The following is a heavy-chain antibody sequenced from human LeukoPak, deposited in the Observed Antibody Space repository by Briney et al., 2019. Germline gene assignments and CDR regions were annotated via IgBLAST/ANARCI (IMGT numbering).Heavy chain of an antibody. CDR2: INPSGGST. D-gene: IGHD1-26*01. V-gene: IGHV1-46*01. CDR3: ARNRVGATGILAIYYYYGMDV. J-gene: IGHJ6*02. CDR1: GYTITSYY. Sequence: GASVKVSCKASGYTITSYYMHWVRQAPGQGLEWMGIINPSGGSTSYAQKFQGRVTMTRDTSTSTVYIELSSLRSEDTAVYYCARNRVGATGILAIYYYYGMDVWGQGTTVTVSS.